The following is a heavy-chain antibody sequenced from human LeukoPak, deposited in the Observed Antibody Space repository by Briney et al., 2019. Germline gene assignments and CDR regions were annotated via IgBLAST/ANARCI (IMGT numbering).Heavy chain of an antibody. D-gene: IGHD3-22*01. CDR2: IDPNSGDT. V-gene: IGHV1-2*02. CDR3: ARSGSTGYSLDY. Sequence: ASVKVSCKASAYSFTGYFIHWVRQAPGQGLEWMGCIDPNSGDTKYAQKFQGRVSMPRDTSTRTAYMELSRLRSDDTAVYFCARSGSTGYSLDYWGQGTLVTVSS. J-gene: IGHJ4*02. CDR1: AYSFTGYF.